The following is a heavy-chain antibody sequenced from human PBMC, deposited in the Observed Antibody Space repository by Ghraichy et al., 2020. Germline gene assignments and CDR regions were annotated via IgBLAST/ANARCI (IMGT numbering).Heavy chain of an antibody. Sequence: ASVKVSCKASGYTFDNYGIGWVRQAPGQGLEWMGWISAYTGSTHYAQKFQDRVTMNTDTSTSTAHLELRGLSSDDTAVYYCARVGSGYADYWGRGTLVTVSS. V-gene: IGHV1-18*01. D-gene: IGHD3-3*01. J-gene: IGHJ4*02. CDR3: ARVGSGYADY. CDR1: GYTFDNYG. CDR2: ISAYTGST.